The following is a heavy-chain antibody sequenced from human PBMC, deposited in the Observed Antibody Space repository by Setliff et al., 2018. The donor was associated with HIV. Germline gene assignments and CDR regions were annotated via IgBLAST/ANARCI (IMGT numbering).Heavy chain of an antibody. D-gene: IGHD2-21*01. CDR1: GFTFVGSG. CDR2: VTPDGGDK. V-gene: IGHV3-7*01. Sequence: GGSLRLSCAASGFTFVGSGLSWVRQTPGKGLEWVASVTPDGGDKYYANSMRGRFTISRDNGKNAVYLQMNSLTAEDTALYYCVRDLARVIAHWGQGTLVTVSS. J-gene: IGHJ4*02. CDR3: VRDLARVIAH.